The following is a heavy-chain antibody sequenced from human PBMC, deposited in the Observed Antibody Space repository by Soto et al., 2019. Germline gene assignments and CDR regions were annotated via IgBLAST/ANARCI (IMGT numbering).Heavy chain of an antibody. CDR1: GFTFGDYA. Sequence: PGGSLRLSCTASGFTFGDYAMSWVRQAPGKGLEWVGFIRSKACGGTTEYAASVKGRFTISRDDSKSIAYLQMNSLKTEDTAVYYCTRDHPPYDFWSGYYDSYYYGMDVWGQGTTVTVSS. D-gene: IGHD3-3*01. CDR2: IRSKACGGTT. CDR3: TRDHPPYDFWSGYYDSYYYGMDV. J-gene: IGHJ6*02. V-gene: IGHV3-49*04.